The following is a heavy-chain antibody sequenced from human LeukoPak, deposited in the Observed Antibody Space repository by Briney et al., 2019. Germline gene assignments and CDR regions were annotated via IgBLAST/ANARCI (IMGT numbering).Heavy chain of an antibody. D-gene: IGHD3-22*01. Sequence: SVKVSCKASGDTFSSYAISWVRQAPGQGLEWMGRIIPILGIANYAQKFQGRVTITADKSTSTAYMELSSRRSEDTAVYYCARIANYYDSGYFDYWGQGTLVTVSS. V-gene: IGHV1-69*04. CDR2: IIPILGIA. CDR1: GDTFSSYA. J-gene: IGHJ4*02. CDR3: ARIANYYDSGYFDY.